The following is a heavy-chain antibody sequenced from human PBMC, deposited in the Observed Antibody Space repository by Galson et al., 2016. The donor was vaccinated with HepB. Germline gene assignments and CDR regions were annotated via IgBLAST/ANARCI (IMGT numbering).Heavy chain of an antibody. Sequence: ALVKPTQTPTLTCTFSGFSISTSGVGVAWIRQPPGQALEWLALIYWDDDKRSSPSLKSRLTITKDTSNNQVVLTMTEMDPADTATYYCAHMGNLWGFDFWGQGTLATVSS. V-gene: IGHV2-5*02. J-gene: IGHJ4*02. CDR3: AHMGNLWGFDF. CDR2: IYWDDDK. D-gene: IGHD3-16*01. CDR1: GFSISTSGVG.